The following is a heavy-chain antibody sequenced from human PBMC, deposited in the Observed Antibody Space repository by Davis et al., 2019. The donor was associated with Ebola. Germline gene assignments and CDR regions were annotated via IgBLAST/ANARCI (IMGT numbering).Heavy chain of an antibody. CDR2: ISGSGGST. CDR1: GFTFSLYA. Sequence: GSLRLSCAASGFTFSLYAMSWVCQAPGKGLEWVSAISGSGGSTYYADSVKGRFTISRDNSKNTLYLQMNSLRAEDTAVYYCAKDHYGDYGDDAFDIWGKGTMVTVSS. V-gene: IGHV3-23*01. J-gene: IGHJ3*02. D-gene: IGHD4-17*01. CDR3: AKDHYGDYGDDAFDI.